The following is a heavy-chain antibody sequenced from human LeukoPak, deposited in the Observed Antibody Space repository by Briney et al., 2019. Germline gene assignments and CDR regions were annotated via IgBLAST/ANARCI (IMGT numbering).Heavy chain of an antibody. Sequence: GGSLRLSCAASGFTFDDYAMHWVRQAPGKGLEWVSLISGDGGSTYYADSVKGRFTISRDNSKNSLYLQMNSLRTEDTASYYCAKDMTSGSYDYWGQGTLVTVSS. CDR3: AKDMTSGSYDY. CDR2: ISGDGGST. V-gene: IGHV3-43*02. CDR1: GFTFDDYA. J-gene: IGHJ4*02. D-gene: IGHD3-10*01.